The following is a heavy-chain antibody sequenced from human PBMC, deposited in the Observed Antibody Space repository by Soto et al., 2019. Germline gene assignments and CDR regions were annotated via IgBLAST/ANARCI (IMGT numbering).Heavy chain of an antibody. CDR2: IYYSGST. D-gene: IGHD2-2*02. V-gene: IGHV4-61*01. CDR1: GGSVSSGSYY. J-gene: IGHJ4*02. Sequence: SETLSLTCTVSGGSVSSGSYYWSWIRQPPGKGLEWIGYIYYSGSTNYNPSLKSRVTISVDTSKNQFSLKLSSVTAADTAVYYCARAGPILGYCSSTSCYKYYFDYWGQGTLVTVS. CDR3: ARAGPILGYCSSTSCYKYYFDY.